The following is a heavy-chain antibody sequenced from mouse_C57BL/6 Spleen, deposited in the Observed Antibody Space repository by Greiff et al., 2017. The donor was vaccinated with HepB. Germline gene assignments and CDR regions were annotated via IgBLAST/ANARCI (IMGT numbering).Heavy chain of an antibody. V-gene: IGHV1-81*01. CDR2: IYPRSGNT. CDR1: GYTFTSYG. D-gene: IGHD2-3*01. J-gene: IGHJ2*01. Sequence: QVQLQQSGAELARPGASVKLSCKASGYTFTSYGISWVKQRTGQGLEWIGEIYPRSGNTYYNEKFKGKATLTADKSSSTAYMELRSLTSEDSAVYFCARIRADGYPYYFDYWGQGTTLTVSS. CDR3: ARIRADGYPYYFDY.